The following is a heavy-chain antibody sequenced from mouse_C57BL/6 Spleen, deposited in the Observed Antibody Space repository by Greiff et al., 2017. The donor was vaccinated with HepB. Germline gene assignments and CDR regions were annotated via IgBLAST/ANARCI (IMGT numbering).Heavy chain of an antibody. CDR1: GFTFSSYA. CDR2: ISSGGDYI. D-gene: IGHD1-1*01. J-gene: IGHJ4*01. V-gene: IGHV5-9-1*02. CDR3: TRAFYYGSSDYAMDY. Sequence: EVKLVDSGEGLVKPGGSLKLSCAASGFTFSSYAMSWVRQTPEKRLEWVAYISSGGDYIYYADTVKGRFTISRDNARNTLYLQMSSLKSEDTAMYYCTRAFYYGSSDYAMDYWGQGTSVTVSS.